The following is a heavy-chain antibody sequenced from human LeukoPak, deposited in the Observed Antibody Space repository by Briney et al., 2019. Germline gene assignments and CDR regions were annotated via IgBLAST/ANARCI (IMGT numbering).Heavy chain of an antibody. Sequence: QPGRSLRLSCAASGFTFSTSGMHWVRQAPGKGLEWVAVVRNDGRNKYYADSVKGRFTISRDNSKNTLYLQMNSLRTEDTAVYYCAKDRSGSWSFDYWGQGTLVTVS. J-gene: IGHJ4*02. CDR3: AKDRSGSWSFDY. V-gene: IGHV3-30*02. CDR1: GFTFSTSG. CDR2: VRNDGRNK. D-gene: IGHD6-13*01.